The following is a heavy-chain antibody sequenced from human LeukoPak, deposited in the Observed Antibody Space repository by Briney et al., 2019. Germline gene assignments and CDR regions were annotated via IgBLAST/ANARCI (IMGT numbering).Heavy chain of an antibody. D-gene: IGHD5-18*01. CDR3: ARHPAPIQLWWAQFDY. CDR2: MYHSGSTSGST. CDR1: GGSLSSYY. J-gene: IGHJ4*02. V-gene: IGHV4-4*08. Sequence: PSETLSLTCTVSGGSLSSYYWSWIRQPPGKGLEWIGYMYHSGSTSGSTNYNPSLKSRVTISVDTSKNQFSLKLSSVTAADTAVYYCARHPAPIQLWWAQFDYWGQGTLVTVSS.